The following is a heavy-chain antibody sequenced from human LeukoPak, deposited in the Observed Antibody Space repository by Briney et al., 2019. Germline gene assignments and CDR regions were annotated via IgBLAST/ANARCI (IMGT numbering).Heavy chain of an antibody. CDR1: GFTFSSYS. V-gene: IGHV3-21*01. CDR3: ARVSRTTVTTGWFDP. J-gene: IGHJ5*02. CDR2: ISSSSSYI. D-gene: IGHD4-17*01. Sequence: GGSLRLSCAASGFTFSSYSMNWVRQAPGKGPEWVSSISSSSSYIYHADSVKGRFTISRDNAKNSLYLQMNSLRAEDTAVYYCARVSRTTVTTGWFDPWGQGTLVTASS.